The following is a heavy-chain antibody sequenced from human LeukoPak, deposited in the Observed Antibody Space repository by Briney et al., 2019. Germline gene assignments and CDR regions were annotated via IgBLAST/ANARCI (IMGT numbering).Heavy chain of an antibody. CDR3: ARVSILWFGEGAFDI. Sequence: SETLSLTCAVYGGSFSGYYWSWIRQPPGKGLEWIGEINHSGSTNYNPSLKSRVTISVDTSKNQFSLKLSSVTAADTAVYYCARVSILWFGEGAFDIWGQGTMVTVSS. D-gene: IGHD3-10*01. V-gene: IGHV4-34*01. CDR2: INHSGST. J-gene: IGHJ3*02. CDR1: GGSFSGYY.